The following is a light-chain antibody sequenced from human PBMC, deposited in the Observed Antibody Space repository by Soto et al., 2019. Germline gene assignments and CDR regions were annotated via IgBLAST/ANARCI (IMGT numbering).Light chain of an antibody. J-gene: IGLJ2*01. CDR1: SSNIGSKT. CDR2: SNN. Sequence: QSVLTQPPSASGTPGQRVTISCSGSSSNIGSKTVNWYQQVPGTAPKLLIYSNNQRPSGVPDRFSGSKSGTSASLAISGLQSEDEADYYCAAWDDRLNGVVFGGGTKLTVL. V-gene: IGLV1-44*01. CDR3: AAWDDRLNGVV.